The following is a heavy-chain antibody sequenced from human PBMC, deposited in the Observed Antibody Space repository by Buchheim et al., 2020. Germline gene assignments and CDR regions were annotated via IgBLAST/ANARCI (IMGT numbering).Heavy chain of an antibody. CDR2: ISYDGSNK. J-gene: IGHJ6*02. CDR1: GFTFSSYG. D-gene: IGHD2-15*01. V-gene: IGHV3-30*18. CDR3: GKEYCSGGSCYRNHYYYGMDV. Sequence: QVQVVESGGGVVQPGRSLRLSCAASGFTFSSYGMHWVRQAPGKGLEWVAVISYDGSNKYYVDSVKGRFTISRDNSKNTLYLQMNSLGVEDTGVYYCGKEYCSGGSCYRNHYYYGMDVWGQGT.